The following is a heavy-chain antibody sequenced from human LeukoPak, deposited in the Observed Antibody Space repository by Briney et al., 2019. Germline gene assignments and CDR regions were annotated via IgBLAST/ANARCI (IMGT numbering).Heavy chain of an antibody. CDR2: ISYDGSNK. Sequence: GGSLRLSCAASGFTFSSYGMHWVRQAPGKGLEWVAVISYDGSNKYYADSVKGRFTISRDNSKNTLYLQMNSLRAEDTAVYYCAKDQIVVVPAAREGSASYFDYWGQGTLVTVSS. J-gene: IGHJ4*02. V-gene: IGHV3-30*18. CDR3: AKDQIVVVPAAREGSASYFDY. D-gene: IGHD2-2*01. CDR1: GFTFSSYG.